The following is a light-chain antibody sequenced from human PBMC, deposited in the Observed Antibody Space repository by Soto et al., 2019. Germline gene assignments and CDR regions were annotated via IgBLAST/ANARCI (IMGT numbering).Light chain of an antibody. J-gene: IGLJ2*01. Sequence: QSALTQPPSASGSPGQSVTISCTGTSSDVGGYNFVSWYQQHPGIAPKLLIYEVSKRPSGVPDRFSGSKSDNTASLTVAGPQAEDEADYYCSSFAGGNNLLFGGGTKLTLL. V-gene: IGLV2-8*01. CDR1: SSDVGGYNF. CDR2: EVS. CDR3: SSFAGGNNLL.